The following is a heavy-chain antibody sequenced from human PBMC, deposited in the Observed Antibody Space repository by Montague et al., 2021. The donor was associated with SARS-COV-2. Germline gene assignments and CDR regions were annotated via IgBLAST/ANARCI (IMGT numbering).Heavy chain of an antibody. Sequence: SETLSLTCNVSGVSISNYHWSLIRQPPGRGLEFIGYIRYNGHKNYKPSLQRRVTMSVDTSKNQVSLKLTSVTAADTAVYYCARHDNSGTYPMDVWGQGTTATV. V-gene: IGHV4-59*08. CDR1: GVSISNYH. J-gene: IGHJ6*02. CDR2: IRYNGHK. CDR3: ARHDNSGTYPMDV. D-gene: IGHD3-10*01.